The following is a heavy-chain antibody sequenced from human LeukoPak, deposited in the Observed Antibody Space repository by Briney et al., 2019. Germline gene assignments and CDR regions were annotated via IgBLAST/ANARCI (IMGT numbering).Heavy chain of an antibody. CDR1: GGTFSSYA. Sequence: GASVKVSCKSSGGTFSSYAISWVRQAPGQGLEWMGRIIPILGIANYAQKLQGRVTITADKSTSTAYMELSSLRSEDTAVYYCARVSLSARGSGRRPYYYGMDVWGQGTTVTVSS. CDR3: ARVSLSARGSGRRPYYYGMDV. J-gene: IGHJ6*02. CDR2: IIPILGIA. V-gene: IGHV1-69*04. D-gene: IGHD3-10*01.